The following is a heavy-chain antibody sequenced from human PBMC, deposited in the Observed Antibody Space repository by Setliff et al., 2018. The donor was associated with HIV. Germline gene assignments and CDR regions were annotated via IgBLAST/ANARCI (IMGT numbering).Heavy chain of an antibody. CDR2: ISAYNGNT. CDR1: GYTFTGYY. J-gene: IGHJ3*02. V-gene: IGHV1-18*04. CDR3: ATQRDIVMVPGQGGFDI. Sequence: ASVKVSCKASGYTFTGYYMHWVRQAPGQGLERMGWISAYNGNTNYAQKLQGRVTMTTDTSTSTAYMELRSLRSDDTAMYYCATQRDIVMVPGQGGFDIWAQGTMVTVSS. D-gene: IGHD2-2*01.